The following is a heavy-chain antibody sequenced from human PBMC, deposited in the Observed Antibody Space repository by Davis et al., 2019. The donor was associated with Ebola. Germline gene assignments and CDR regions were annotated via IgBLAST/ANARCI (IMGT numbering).Heavy chain of an antibody. V-gene: IGHV1-8*01. CDR2: ISPYSANT. D-gene: IGHD3-10*01. J-gene: IGHJ6*04. CDR3: ARGGMGSHDTYYGLDV. Sequence: ASVKVSCKATGYTFTSYDVNWVRQATGQGLEWMGWISPYSANTGYAQNFRGRVTMTRNTSISTAFLEVSSLRSEDTAVYFCARGGMGSHDTYYGLDVWGKGTTVTVSP. CDR1: GYTFTSYD.